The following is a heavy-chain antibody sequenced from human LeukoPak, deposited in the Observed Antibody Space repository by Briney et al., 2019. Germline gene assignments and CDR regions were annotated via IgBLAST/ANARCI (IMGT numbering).Heavy chain of an antibody. J-gene: IGHJ4*02. Sequence: GGSLRLSCAASGFIFSNYDMYWVRQAPGKGPEWVSAISGRSDNTYYADSVKGRFTLSRDSSKNTLYLQMNSLRADDTAVYYSAKWVAYDVLTGYYVSDFWGQGTLVTVSS. D-gene: IGHD3-9*01. CDR1: GFIFSNYD. CDR3: AKWVAYDVLTGYYVSDF. V-gene: IGHV3-23*01. CDR2: ISGRSDNT.